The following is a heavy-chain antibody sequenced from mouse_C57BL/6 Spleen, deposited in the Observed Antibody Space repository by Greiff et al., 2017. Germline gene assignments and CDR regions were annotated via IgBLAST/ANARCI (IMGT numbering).Heavy chain of an antibody. CDR2: ISSGSSTI. D-gene: IGHD4-1*01. Sequence: EVKLVESGGGLVKPGGSLKLSCAASGFTFSDYGMHWVRQAPEKGLEWVAYISSGSSTIYYAATVKGRFTISRDNAKNTLFLQMTSLRSEDTAMYYCARNWVYYLDYWGQGTTLTVSS. CDR3: ARNWVYYLDY. V-gene: IGHV5-17*01. CDR1: GFTFSDYG. J-gene: IGHJ2*01.